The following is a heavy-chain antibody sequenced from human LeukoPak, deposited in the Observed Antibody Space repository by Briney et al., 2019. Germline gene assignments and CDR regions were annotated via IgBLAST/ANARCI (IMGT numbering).Heavy chain of an antibody. Sequence: PGGSLRLSCAASGFMFRSSSMSWVRQVPGKGLEWVSTISASADNIYYADSVKGRFTISRDNSENTLFLQTNSLRAEDTAIYYCAKRPAAVRGVIPYVDYWGQGTLVTVSS. CDR3: AKRPAAVRGVIPYVDY. CDR2: ISASADNI. CDR1: GFMFRSSS. J-gene: IGHJ4*02. V-gene: IGHV3-23*01. D-gene: IGHD3-10*02.